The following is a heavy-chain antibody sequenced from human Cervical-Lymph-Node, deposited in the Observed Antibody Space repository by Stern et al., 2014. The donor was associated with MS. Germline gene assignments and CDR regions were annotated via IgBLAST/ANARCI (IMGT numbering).Heavy chain of an antibody. D-gene: IGHD3-22*01. Sequence: EVQLVESGAEVKKPGESLKISCKTSGYSFSNFWIGWVRQMPGKGLEWMGIIYPGESDTTYSPSFQGQVTISADESISTPHLQWRSLKASDTAMYYCVRRRDIGGYDTLDIWGQGTMLIVSS. V-gene: IGHV5-51*01. CDR3: VRRRDIGGYDTLDI. CDR1: GYSFSNFW. CDR2: IYPGESDT. J-gene: IGHJ3*02.